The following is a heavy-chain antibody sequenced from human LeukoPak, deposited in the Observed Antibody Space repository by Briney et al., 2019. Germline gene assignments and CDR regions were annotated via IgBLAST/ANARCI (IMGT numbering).Heavy chain of an antibody. J-gene: IGHJ4*02. CDR3: AIYYYGSGSYSPFDY. D-gene: IGHD3-10*01. CDR2: INPNSGGT. CDR1: GYTFTGYY. Sequence: ASVKVSCKASGYTFTGYYMHWVRQAPGQGLERMGRINPNSGGTNYAQKFQGRVTMTRDTSISTAYMELSRLRSDDTAVYYCAIYYYGSGSYSPFDYWGQGTLVTVSS. V-gene: IGHV1-2*06.